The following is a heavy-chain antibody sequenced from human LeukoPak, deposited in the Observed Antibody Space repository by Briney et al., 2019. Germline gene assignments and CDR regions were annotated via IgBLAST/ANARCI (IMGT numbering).Heavy chain of an antibody. J-gene: IGHJ6*02. D-gene: IGHD3-22*01. CDR1: GGTFSSYA. CDR2: IIPIFGTA. Sequence: SVKVSCKASGGTFSSYAISWVRQAPGQVLKWMEGIIPIFGTANFAQKFQGRVTITADESTSTAYMELSSLRSEDTAVHYCARANYDSSGYYYENPYYYYYGMDVWGQGTTVTVSS. CDR3: ARANYDSSGYYYENPYYYYYGMDV. V-gene: IGHV1-69*13.